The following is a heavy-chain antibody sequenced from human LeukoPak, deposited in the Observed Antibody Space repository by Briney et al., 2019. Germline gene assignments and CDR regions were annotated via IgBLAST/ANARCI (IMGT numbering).Heavy chain of an antibody. J-gene: IGHJ4*02. CDR1: GGSLTNYY. Sequence: PSGTLSLTCTVSGGSLTNYYWSWIRQPPGKGLEWIGEINHSGSTNYNPSLKSRVTISVDTSKNQFSLKLSSVTAADTAVYYCARPYNWNDVGGFDYWGQGTLVTVSS. D-gene: IGHD1-1*01. V-gene: IGHV4-34*01. CDR2: INHSGST. CDR3: ARPYNWNDVGGFDY.